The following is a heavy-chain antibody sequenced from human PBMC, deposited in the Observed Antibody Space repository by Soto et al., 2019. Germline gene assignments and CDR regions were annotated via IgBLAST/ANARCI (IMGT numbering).Heavy chain of an antibody. J-gene: IGHJ4*02. D-gene: IGHD6-19*01. Sequence: QVTLKESGPVLLKPTATPTLTCTVSGFSLSIAGMGVSWVRQPPGKALEWLAHIFSNDDKSYNTSLKSRLTISKDSSRGQVVLTITNMDPLDTATYYCARIPRRSGWEGFDYWGQGTLVTVSS. CDR1: GFSLSIAGMG. CDR2: IFSNDDK. CDR3: ARIPRRSGWEGFDY. V-gene: IGHV2-26*01.